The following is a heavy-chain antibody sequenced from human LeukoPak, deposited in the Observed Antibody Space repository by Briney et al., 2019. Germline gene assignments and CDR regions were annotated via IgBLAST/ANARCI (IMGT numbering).Heavy chain of an antibody. V-gene: IGHV3-48*03. CDR3: ARVWGFDY. Sequence: GGSLRLSCAASGFTFSTYEMNWVRQAPGKGLEWVSYISRSGSTIYYADSVKGRFTSSRDNAKNSLYLQMNSLRAEDTAVYLCARVWGFDYWGQGTLVTVSS. CDR1: GFTFSTYE. D-gene: IGHD3-16*01. J-gene: IGHJ4*02. CDR2: ISRSGSTI.